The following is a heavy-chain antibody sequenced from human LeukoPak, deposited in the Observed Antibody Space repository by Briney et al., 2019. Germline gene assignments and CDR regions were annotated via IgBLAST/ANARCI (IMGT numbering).Heavy chain of an antibody. Sequence: EASVKVSCKASGYTFTSYDINWVRQATGQGLEWMGWMNPNSGNTGYAQKFQGRVTMTRNTSISTAYMELSGLRSEDTAVYYCARVLYYYDSSGYQKGLFDYWGQGTLVTVSS. J-gene: IGHJ4*02. V-gene: IGHV1-8*01. CDR3: ARVLYYYDSSGYQKGLFDY. CDR1: GYTFTSYD. D-gene: IGHD3-22*01. CDR2: MNPNSGNT.